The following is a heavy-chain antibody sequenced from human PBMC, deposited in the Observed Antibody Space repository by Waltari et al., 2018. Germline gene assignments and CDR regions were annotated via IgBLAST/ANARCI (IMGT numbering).Heavy chain of an antibody. CDR3: ARRRSLPHPYYFDY. Sequence: QVHLQQWGEGLLKPSATLSHTCAVDGGSFSDSYWSWPRHPPGKGLEWIGEINHSGNTNYNPSLKSRVTTSVDTSKTQFSLKVTSVTAADTAVYYCARRRSLPHPYYFDYWGQGTLVTVSS. CDR2: INHSGNT. V-gene: IGHV4-34*01. J-gene: IGHJ4*02. CDR1: GGSFSDSY.